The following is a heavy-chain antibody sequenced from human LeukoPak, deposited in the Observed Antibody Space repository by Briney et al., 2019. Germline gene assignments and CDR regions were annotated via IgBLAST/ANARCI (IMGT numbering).Heavy chain of an antibody. CDR1: GFTFSSFW. Sequence: GGSLRLSCAASGFTFSSFWMHWVRQAPGKGLEWVAFIRYDGSNKYYADSVKGRFTISRDNSKNTLYLQMNSLRAEDTAVYYCAKDSEDIVVVPAAINYYYYMDVWGKGTTVTISS. J-gene: IGHJ6*03. D-gene: IGHD2-2*01. V-gene: IGHV3-30*02. CDR3: AKDSEDIVVVPAAINYYYYMDV. CDR2: IRYDGSNK.